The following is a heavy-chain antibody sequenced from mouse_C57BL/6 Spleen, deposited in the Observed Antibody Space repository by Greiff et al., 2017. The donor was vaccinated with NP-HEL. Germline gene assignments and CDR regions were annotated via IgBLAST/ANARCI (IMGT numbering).Heavy chain of an antibody. V-gene: IGHV1-80*01. CDR3: AREDYYDYDAYAMDY. D-gene: IGHD2-4*01. Sequence: QVQLQQSGAELVKPGASVKISCKASGYAFSSYWMNWVKQRPGKGLEWIGQIYPGDGDTNYNGKFKGKATLTADKSSSTAYMQLSSLTSEDSAVYCCAREDYYDYDAYAMDYWGQGTSVTVSS. J-gene: IGHJ4*01. CDR1: GYAFSSYW. CDR2: IYPGDGDT.